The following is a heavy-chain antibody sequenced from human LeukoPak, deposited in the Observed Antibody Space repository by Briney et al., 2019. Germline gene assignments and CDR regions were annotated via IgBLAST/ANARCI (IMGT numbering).Heavy chain of an antibody. CDR2: ITHTGST. V-gene: IGHV4-34*01. Sequence: SETLSLTCAVYGESFSGYYWSWLRQPPGKGLEWIGEITHTGSTNYNPSLKSRVTMSVDMSKNQFSLNLSSVTAADTAVYYCARVRVGATFYYYAMDVWGQGTTVTVSS. CDR3: ARVRVGATFYYYAMDV. D-gene: IGHD1-26*01. CDR1: GESFSGYY. J-gene: IGHJ6*02.